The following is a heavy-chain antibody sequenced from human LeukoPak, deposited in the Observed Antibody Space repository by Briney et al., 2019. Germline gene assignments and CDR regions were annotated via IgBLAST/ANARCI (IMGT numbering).Heavy chain of an antibody. CDR1: GFTFSHYG. V-gene: IGHV3-23*01. D-gene: IGHD1-1*01. CDR3: AKLNWNGEY. J-gene: IGHJ4*02. CDR2: ISGSGGST. Sequence: GGTLRLSCAASGFTFSHYGMSWVRQAPGKGLEWVSAISGSGGSTYYADSVKGRFTISRDNSKNTLYLQMNSLRAEDTAVYYCAKLNWNGEYWGQGTLVTVSS.